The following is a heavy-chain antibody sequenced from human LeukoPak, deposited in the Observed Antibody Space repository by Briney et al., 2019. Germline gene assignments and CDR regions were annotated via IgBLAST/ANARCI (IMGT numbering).Heavy chain of an antibody. J-gene: IGHJ3*02. CDR3: ARDAPPPYYYGDYVRAFDI. CDR2: TYYRSKWYN. Sequence: SQTLSLTCAISGDSVSSNSAAWNWIRQSPSRGLEWLGRTYYRSKWYNDYAVSVKSRITINPDTSKNQFSLQLNSVTPEDTAVYYCARDAPPPYYYGDYVRAFDIWGQGTMVTVSS. CDR1: GDSVSSNSAA. D-gene: IGHD4-17*01. V-gene: IGHV6-1*01.